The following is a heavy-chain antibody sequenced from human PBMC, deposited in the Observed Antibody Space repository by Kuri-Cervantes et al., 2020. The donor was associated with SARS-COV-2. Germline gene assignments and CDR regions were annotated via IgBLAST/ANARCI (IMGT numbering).Heavy chain of an antibody. CDR3: SRDRPPTLYYDFWSDYFTEAFDI. V-gene: IGHV3-21*01. D-gene: IGHD3-3*01. CDR1: GFTFSSYA. Sequence: GESLKISCAASGFTFSSYAMNWVRQAPGKGLEWVSSISSSSSYIYYADSVKGRFTISRDNAKNSLYLQMNSLRAEDTALYYCSRDRPPTLYYDFWSDYFTEAFDIWGQGTMVTVSS. J-gene: IGHJ3*02. CDR2: ISSSSSYI.